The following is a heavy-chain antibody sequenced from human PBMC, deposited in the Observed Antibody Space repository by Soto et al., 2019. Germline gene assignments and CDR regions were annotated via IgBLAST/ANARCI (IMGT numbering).Heavy chain of an antibody. J-gene: IGHJ5*02. CDR3: ARDRSSGPGWLDP. CDR1: GYTFTGYY. CDR2: INPNSGGT. D-gene: IGHD6-19*01. Sequence: ASVKVSCKASGYTFTGYYMHWVRQAPGQGLEWMGWINPNSGGTNYAQKFQGRVTMTRDTSISTAHMELSRLRSDDTAVYYCARDRSSGPGWLDPWGQGPLVTVSS. V-gene: IGHV1-2*02.